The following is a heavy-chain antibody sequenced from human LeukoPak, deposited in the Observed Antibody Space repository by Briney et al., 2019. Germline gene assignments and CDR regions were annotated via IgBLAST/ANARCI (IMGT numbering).Heavy chain of an antibody. CDR2: ISAYNGNT. CDR3: AREHQADIVVVPAATNFDY. V-gene: IGHV1-18*01. Sequence: ASVTVSCKASGYTFTSYGISWVRQAPGQGLEWMGWISAYNGNTNYAQKLQGRVTMTTDTSTSTAYMELRSLRSDDTAVYYCAREHQADIVVVPAATNFDYWGQGTLVTVSS. D-gene: IGHD2-2*01. CDR1: GYTFTSYG. J-gene: IGHJ4*02.